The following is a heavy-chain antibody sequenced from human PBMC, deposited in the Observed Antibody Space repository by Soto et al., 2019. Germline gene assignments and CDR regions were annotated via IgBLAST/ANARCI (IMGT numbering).Heavy chain of an antibody. V-gene: IGHV3-23*01. CDR3: AKGSSSNWYDIDY. CDR1: GFTFSNYA. J-gene: IGHJ4*02. Sequence: PGGSLRLSCAASGFTFSNYAISWVRLAPGKGLEWVSGISGSGDSTYYVDSVKGRLTSSRDNSKNTLYLQMNSLRAEDTALYYCAKGSSSNWYDIDYWGEGTLVTGLL. D-gene: IGHD6-13*01. CDR2: ISGSGDST.